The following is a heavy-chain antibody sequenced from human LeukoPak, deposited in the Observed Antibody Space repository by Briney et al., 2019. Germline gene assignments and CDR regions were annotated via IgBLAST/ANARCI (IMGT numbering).Heavy chain of an antibody. D-gene: IGHD5-12*01. Sequence: GASVKVSCKASGGTFTNYAISWVRQAPGQGLEWMGGIIPIFGTANYAQKLQGRVTITADESASTAYMELRSLRSEDTAVYYCAREPRYSAFDRVLDYWGQGTLVTVSS. J-gene: IGHJ4*02. V-gene: IGHV1-69*13. CDR2: IIPIFGTA. CDR3: AREPRYSAFDRVLDY. CDR1: GGTFTNYA.